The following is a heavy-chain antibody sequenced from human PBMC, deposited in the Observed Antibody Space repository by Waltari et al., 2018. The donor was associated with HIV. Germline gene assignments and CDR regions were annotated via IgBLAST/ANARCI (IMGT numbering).Heavy chain of an antibody. CDR2: INPNSGGT. Sequence: QVQLVQSGAEVKKPGASVKVSCKASGYTFTGYSMHGVRQAPGQGLGWMERINPNSGGTNYAQQFQGRVTMTRDTSISTAYMELSRLRSDDTAVYYGAREGARMTTMIYYYYGMDVWGQGTTVTVSS. V-gene: IGHV1-2*06. CDR1: GYTFTGYS. J-gene: IGHJ6*02. D-gene: IGHD4-4*01. CDR3: AREGARMTTMIYYYYGMDV.